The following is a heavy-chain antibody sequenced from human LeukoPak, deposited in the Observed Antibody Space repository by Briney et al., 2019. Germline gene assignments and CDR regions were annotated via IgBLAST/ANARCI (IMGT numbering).Heavy chain of an antibody. J-gene: IGHJ4*02. CDR2: ISSSGSGGNT. D-gene: IGHD6-19*01. V-gene: IGHV3-23*01. CDR3: AREKQWPDYYFDY. CDR1: GVTLSSYA. Sequence: GGSLRLSCAASGVTLSSYAMSWARQAPGKGLEWVSGISSSGSGGNTYYADSVKGRFTISRDNSKNTLYLQMNSLRAEDTAVYYCAREKQWPDYYFDYWGQGTLVTVSS.